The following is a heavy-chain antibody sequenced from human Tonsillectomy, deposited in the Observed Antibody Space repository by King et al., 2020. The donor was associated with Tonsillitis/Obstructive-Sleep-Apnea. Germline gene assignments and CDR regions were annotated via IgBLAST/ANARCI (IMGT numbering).Heavy chain of an antibody. D-gene: IGHD3-22*01. CDR2: IYHGGST. V-gene: IGHV4-4*02. J-gene: IGHJ5*02. CDR1: GGSITRNNW. CDR3: ARGAYESSDYYRHWFDP. Sequence: QLQESGPGLVKPSGTLSLTCDVSGGSITRNNWWSWVRQPPGKGLEWIGEIYHGGSTNYNPSLKSRVYISLDRSKNQVSLNVSSVTAADTAVYYCARGAYESSDYYRHWFDPWGQGTLVTVSS.